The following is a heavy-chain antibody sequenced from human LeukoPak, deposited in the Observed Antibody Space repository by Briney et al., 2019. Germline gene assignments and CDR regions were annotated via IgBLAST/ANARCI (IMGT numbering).Heavy chain of an antibody. V-gene: IGHV5-51*01. CDR3: ARQGSGYSPTYYYYMDV. CDR2: IYPGDSDT. CDR1: GYSFTSYW. Sequence: GESLQISCQGSGYSFTSYWIGWVRQLPGKGLEWMGIIYPGDSDTRYSPSFQGQVTISADKSISTAYLQWSSLKASDTAMYYCARQGSGYSPTYYYYMDVWGKGTTVTISS. J-gene: IGHJ6*03. D-gene: IGHD5-18*01.